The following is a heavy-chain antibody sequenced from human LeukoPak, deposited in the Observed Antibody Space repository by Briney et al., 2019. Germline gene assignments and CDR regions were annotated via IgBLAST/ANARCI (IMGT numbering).Heavy chain of an antibody. CDR2: IYSGGST. V-gene: IGHV3-53*01. CDR1: GFTVSSNY. J-gene: IGHJ6*02. CDR3: AKDLFCSSCPVNYYGMDV. D-gene: IGHD6-13*01. Sequence: PGGSLRLSCAASGFTVSSNYMSWVRQAPGKGLEWVSVIYSGGSTYYADSVKGRFTISRDNSKNTLYLQMNSLRAEDTAVYYCAKDLFCSSCPVNYYGMDVWGQGTTVTVSS.